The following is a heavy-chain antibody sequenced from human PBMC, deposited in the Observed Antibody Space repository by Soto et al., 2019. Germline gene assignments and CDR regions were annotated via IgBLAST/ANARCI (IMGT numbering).Heavy chain of an antibody. Sequence: ASVKVSCKASGYTFTSYGISWVRQAPGQGLEWMGWISAYNGNTNYAQKLQGRVTMTTDTSTSTAYMELRSLRSDDTAVYYCARGFSDWGLGYYYYGMDVWGQGTTVTVSS. D-gene: IGHD7-27*01. J-gene: IGHJ6*02. V-gene: IGHV1-18*01. CDR2: ISAYNGNT. CDR3: ARGFSDWGLGYYYYGMDV. CDR1: GYTFTSYG.